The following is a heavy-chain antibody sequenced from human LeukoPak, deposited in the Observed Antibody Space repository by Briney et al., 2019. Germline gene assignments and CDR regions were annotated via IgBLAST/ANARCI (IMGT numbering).Heavy chain of an antibody. CDR2: TSGSGGST. J-gene: IGHJ4*02. V-gene: IGHV3-23*01. CDR3: AKDRPSLYYDFWSGYYTRGTLFDY. D-gene: IGHD3-3*01. Sequence: PGGSLRLSCAASGFTFSSYAMSWVRQAPGKGLEWVSATSGSGGSTYYADSVKGRFTISRDNSKNTLYLQMNSLRAEDTAVYYCAKDRPSLYYDFWSGYYTRGTLFDYWGQGTLVTVSS. CDR1: GFTFSSYA.